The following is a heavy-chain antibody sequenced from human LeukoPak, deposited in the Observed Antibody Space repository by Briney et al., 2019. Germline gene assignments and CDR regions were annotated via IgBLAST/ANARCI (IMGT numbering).Heavy chain of an antibody. Sequence: APVKASCKASGPPFTPFVINWVRQATGHRLEWRKWMNPKSGNTGYGKRFKLRMTVARATSIGPAYLGLSKLTAGDPAICYCTTGSSGRRDNWGQETLVSAS. CDR2: MNPKSGNT. CDR1: GPPFTPFV. CDR3: TTGSSGRRDN. D-gene: IGHD6-19*01. V-gene: IGHV1-8*01. J-gene: IGHJ4*02.